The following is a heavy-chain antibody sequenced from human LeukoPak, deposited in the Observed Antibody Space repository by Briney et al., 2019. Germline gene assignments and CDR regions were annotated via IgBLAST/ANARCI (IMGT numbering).Heavy chain of an antibody. CDR2: IYYSGST. Sequence: SETLSLTCTVSGGSISSYYWSWIRQPPGKGLEWIGYIYYSGSTNYNPSLKSRVTISVDTSKNQFSLKLSSVTAADTAVYYCARLPQYSTSRNLYWFDPWGQGTRVTVSS. CDR3: ARLPQYSTSRNLYWFDP. V-gene: IGHV4-59*08. CDR1: GGSISSYY. D-gene: IGHD6-13*01. J-gene: IGHJ5*02.